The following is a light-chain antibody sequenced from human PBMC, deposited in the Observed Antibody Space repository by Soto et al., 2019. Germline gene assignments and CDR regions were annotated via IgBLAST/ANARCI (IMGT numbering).Light chain of an antibody. J-gene: IGKJ5*01. CDR2: DAS. CDR3: QHYNSYSEA. Sequence: DIQMTQSPSTLSASVGDRVTITCRASESISTWLAWYQQKPGRAPKLLIYDASNLESGVPSRFSGGGSGTEFTLTISSLQPDDFATYYCQHYNSYSEAFGQGTRLEI. CDR1: ESISTW. V-gene: IGKV1-5*01.